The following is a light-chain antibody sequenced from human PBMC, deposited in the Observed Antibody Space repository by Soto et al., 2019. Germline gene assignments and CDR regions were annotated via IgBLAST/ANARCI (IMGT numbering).Light chain of an antibody. CDR2: EVS. J-gene: IGLJ3*02. V-gene: IGLV2-23*02. Sequence: QSAPIQPASVSGSPGQSITISCTGSSSDVGIFNLVSWYQQYPGKAPKLVLYEVSKWPSGISHRFSDSKSGNTASLTISGLQAEDEADYYCCSYAGSRTWVFGGGTKLTVL. CDR3: CSYAGSRTWV. CDR1: SSDVGIFNL.